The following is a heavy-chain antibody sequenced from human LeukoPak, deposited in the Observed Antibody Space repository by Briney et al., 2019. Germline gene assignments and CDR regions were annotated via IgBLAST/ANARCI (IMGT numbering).Heavy chain of an antibody. CDR3: ARSQWLVTVDY. J-gene: IGHJ4*02. CDR2: INHSGST. V-gene: IGHV4-34*01. Sequence: SETLSLTCAVYGGSFSGYYWSWIRQPPGKGLEWIGEINHSGSTNYNPSLKSRVTISVDTSKNQFSLKLSSVTAADTAVYYCARSQWLVTVDYWGQGTLVTVSP. CDR1: GGSFSGYY. D-gene: IGHD6-19*01.